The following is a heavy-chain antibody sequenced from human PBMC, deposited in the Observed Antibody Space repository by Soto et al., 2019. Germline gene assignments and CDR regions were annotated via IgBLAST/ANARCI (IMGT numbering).Heavy chain of an antibody. Sequence: GGSLRLSCAASGFTFSDHYMDWVRQAPGKGLEWVGRTRNKANSFTTEYAASVKGRFTIFRDDSRNSLYLQMSSLKTEDTAVYYCARELMTTITYFDYWGQGTLVTVSS. J-gene: IGHJ4*02. CDR1: GFTFSDHY. CDR3: ARELMTTITYFDY. CDR2: TRNKANSFTT. D-gene: IGHD4-4*01. V-gene: IGHV3-72*01.